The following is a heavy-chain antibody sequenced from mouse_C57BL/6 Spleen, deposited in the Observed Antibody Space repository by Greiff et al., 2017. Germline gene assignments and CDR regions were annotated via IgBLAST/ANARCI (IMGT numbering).Heavy chain of an antibody. CDR3: ASRNFYYAMDY. Sequence: EVQLVESGGGLVKPGGSLKLSCAASGFTFSSYAMSWVRQTPEKRLEWVATISDGGSYTYYPDNVKGRFTISRDNAKNNLYLQMSHLKSEDTAMYYCASRNFYYAMDYWGQGTSVTVSS. D-gene: IGHD2-1*01. CDR2: ISDGGSYT. CDR1: GFTFSSYA. V-gene: IGHV5-4*01. J-gene: IGHJ4*01.